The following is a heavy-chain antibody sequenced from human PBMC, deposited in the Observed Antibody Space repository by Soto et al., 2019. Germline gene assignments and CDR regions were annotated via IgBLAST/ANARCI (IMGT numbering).Heavy chain of an antibody. J-gene: IGHJ3*02. CDR2: ISSSGSTR. CDR3: ARFNPTPDAFDI. CDR1: GFTFSDYY. V-gene: IGHV3-11*01. Sequence: PGGSLRLSCAASGFTFSDYYMSWIRQVPGKGLEWVSHISSSGSTRYYADSVKGRFTISRDNAKNSLYLQMSYLRAEDTAVYYCARFNPTPDAFDIWGQGTMVTVSS.